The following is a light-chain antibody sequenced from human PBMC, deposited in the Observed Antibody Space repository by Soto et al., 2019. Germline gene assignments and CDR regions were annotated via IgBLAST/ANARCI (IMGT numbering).Light chain of an antibody. J-gene: IGKJ4*01. CDR2: DAS. CDR3: QQFKSDPLT. CDR1: QGISSA. V-gene: IGKV1-13*02. Sequence: AIQLTQSPSSLSASVGDRVTITCRASQGISSALAWYQQKPGKAPKLLIYDASSLESGVPSRFSGSGSGTDFTLIISSLQPEDFATYYCQQFKSDPLTFGGGTKVEIK.